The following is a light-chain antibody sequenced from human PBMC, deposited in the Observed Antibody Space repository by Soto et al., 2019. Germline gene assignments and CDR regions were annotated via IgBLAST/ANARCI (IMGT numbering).Light chain of an antibody. V-gene: IGLV2-14*01. Sequence: QSVPTQPASVSGSPGQSITVSCTGTSSDIGGYNYVSWYQHHPGKAPQLIIYEVNLRPSGVSDRFSASKSGDTASLTISGLQAGDEADYYCCSYSASNTHNYVFGTGTKVTVL. CDR2: EVN. J-gene: IGLJ1*01. CDR1: SSDIGGYNY. CDR3: CSYSASNTHNYV.